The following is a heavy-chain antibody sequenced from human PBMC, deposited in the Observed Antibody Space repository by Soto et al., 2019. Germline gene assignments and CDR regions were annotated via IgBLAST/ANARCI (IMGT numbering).Heavy chain of an antibody. CDR2: INAGNGNT. Sequence: QVQLVQSGAEVKKPGASVKVSCKASGYTFTSYAMHWVRQAPGQRLEWMGWINAGNGNTKYSQKFQGRVTITRDTSASTAYMELSSLRSEDTAVYYCARDRGLRCFWYDYWGQGTLVTVSS. CDR3: ARDRGLRCFWYDY. J-gene: IGHJ4*02. V-gene: IGHV1-3*01. CDR1: GYTFTSYA. D-gene: IGHD3-9*01.